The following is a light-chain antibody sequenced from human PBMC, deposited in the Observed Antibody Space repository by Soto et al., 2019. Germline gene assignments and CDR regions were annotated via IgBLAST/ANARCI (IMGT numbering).Light chain of an antibody. J-gene: IGKJ4*01. Sequence: EIVLTQSPATLSLSPGERANLSCRASQSVNSYLAWYQQKPGQGPRLLIYDESNRATGIPARFSGSGSGTDFTLPISSLEPEDLAVYYCQQRSNWPPAFGGGTKVEIK. V-gene: IGKV3-11*01. CDR2: DES. CDR3: QQRSNWPPA. CDR1: QSVNSY.